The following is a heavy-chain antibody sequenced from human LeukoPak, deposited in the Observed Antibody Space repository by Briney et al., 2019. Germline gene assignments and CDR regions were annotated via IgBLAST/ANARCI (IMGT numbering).Heavy chain of an antibody. CDR2: ISGSGGST. V-gene: IGHV3-23*01. CDR3: AKGSDYDSKYYYYYMDV. Sequence: GGSLRLSCAASGFTFSSYWMSWVRQAPGKGLEWVSDISGSGGSTYYAESVKGRFTISRDNSKNMLYLQMNSLRAEDTAVYYCAKGSDYDSKYYYYYMDVWGKGTTVTVSS. CDR1: GFTFSSYW. J-gene: IGHJ6*03. D-gene: IGHD3-22*01.